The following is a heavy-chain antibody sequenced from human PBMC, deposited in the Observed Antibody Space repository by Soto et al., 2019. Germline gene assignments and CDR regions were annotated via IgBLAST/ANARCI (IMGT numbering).Heavy chain of an antibody. J-gene: IGHJ4*02. CDR2: IFWIDDE. D-gene: IGHD3-16*01. Sequence: SGPTLVNPTQTLTLTCTFSGFSLTTRGVGVGWIRQPPGKALEWLALIFWIDDERYSQSLKSRLTITKNTSKNHVVLTMTNMDPMATAPYYCGHTGSSYDSFDYWGRGTLVTVSS. CDR1: GFSLTTRGVG. CDR3: GHTGSSYDSFDY. V-gene: IGHV2-5*01.